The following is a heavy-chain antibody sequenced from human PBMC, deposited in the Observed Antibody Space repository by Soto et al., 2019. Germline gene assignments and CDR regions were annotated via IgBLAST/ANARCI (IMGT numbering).Heavy chain of an antibody. CDR2: IYPGDSDT. V-gene: IGHV5-51*01. D-gene: IGHD6-13*01. CDR1: YW. CDR3: ARKISGRSWYYFEY. J-gene: IGHJ4*02. Sequence: YWIWVRQPPGKGLAWMGIIYPGDSDTRYSPSFQGQVTISADKSISTAYLQWSSLKASDTAMYYCARKISGRSWYYFEYWGQGTLVNVS.